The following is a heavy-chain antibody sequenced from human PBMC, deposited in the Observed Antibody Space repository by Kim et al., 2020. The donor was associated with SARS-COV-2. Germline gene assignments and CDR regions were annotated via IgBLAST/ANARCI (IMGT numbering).Heavy chain of an antibody. CDR3: ARVRLEMATVDWFDP. Sequence: PSRKSRVTISVDTSKNQFSLKLSSVTAADTAVYYCARVRLEMATVDWFDPWGQGTLVTVSS. V-gene: IGHV4-39*07. J-gene: IGHJ5*02. D-gene: IGHD4-4*01.